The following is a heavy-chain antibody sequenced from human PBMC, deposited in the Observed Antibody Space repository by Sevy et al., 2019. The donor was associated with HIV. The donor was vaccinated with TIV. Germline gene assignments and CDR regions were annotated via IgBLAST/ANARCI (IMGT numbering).Heavy chain of an antibody. CDR2: VTSDGTT. CDR1: GLTLTTTG. D-gene: IGHD3-16*01. Sequence: GGSLRLSCAASGLTLTTTGMSWVRQAPGKGLEWVAGVTSDGTTYYADSVRDRFTVSGDNSKNTLYLQLNSLEADDTAVFYCAGGETTMITDLDYWGQGTLVTVSS. V-gene: IGHV3-23*01. CDR3: AGGETTMITDLDY. J-gene: IGHJ4*02.